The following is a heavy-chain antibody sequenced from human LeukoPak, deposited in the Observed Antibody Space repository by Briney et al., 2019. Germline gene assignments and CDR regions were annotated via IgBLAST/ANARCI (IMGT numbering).Heavy chain of an antibody. CDR3: ARLPNSGYDGTFDY. CDR1: GYTFTSYD. J-gene: IGHJ4*02. CDR2: MNPNSGNT. D-gene: IGHD5-12*01. V-gene: IGHV1-8*01. Sequence: GASVKVSCKASGYTFTSYDINWVRQATGQGLEWMGWMNPNSGNTGYAQKFQGRVTMTRNTSMSTAYMELSSLRSEDTAVYYCARLPNSGYDGTFDYWGQGTLVTVSS.